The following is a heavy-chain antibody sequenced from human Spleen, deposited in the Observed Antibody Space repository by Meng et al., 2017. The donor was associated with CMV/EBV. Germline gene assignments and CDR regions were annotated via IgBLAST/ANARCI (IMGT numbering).Heavy chain of an antibody. V-gene: IGHV4-34*01. CDR3: ARGPYDFWSGYYRGYYFDY. Sequence: SFSGYYWSWIRQPPGKGLEWIGEINHSGSTNYNPSLKSRVTISVDTSKNQFSLKLSSVTAADTAVYYCARGPYDFWSGYYRGYYFDYWGQGTLVTVSS. CDR1: SFSGYY. CDR2: INHSGST. D-gene: IGHD3-3*01. J-gene: IGHJ4*02.